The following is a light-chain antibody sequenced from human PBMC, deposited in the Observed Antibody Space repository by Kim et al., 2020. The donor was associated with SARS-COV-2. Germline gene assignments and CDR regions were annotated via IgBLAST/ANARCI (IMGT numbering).Light chain of an antibody. CDR3: QKNDTSRT. V-gene: IGKV3-20*01. Sequence: VLTQSPGTLSLSPGEGATLSCRASQSVSSTYLAWYQQKPSQAPRLLMSDASTRATGIADRFSGSGSETDFTLTISRGVPEDFAVYYCQKNDTSRTVGQGSKMDIK. CDR1: QSVSSTY. CDR2: DAS. J-gene: IGKJ1*01.